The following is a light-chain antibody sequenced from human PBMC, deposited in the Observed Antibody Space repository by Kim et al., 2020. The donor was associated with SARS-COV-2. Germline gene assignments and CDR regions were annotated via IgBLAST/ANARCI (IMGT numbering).Light chain of an antibody. CDR3: QQYNNWPPWT. CDR1: QSVSSY. V-gene: IGKV3-15*01. Sequence: EIVMTQSPATLSVSPGERATLSCRASQSVSSYLAWYQQKPGQAPSLLIYGASTRATGISARFSGSGSGTEFTLTISSLQSEDFAVYYCQQYNNWPPWTFGQGTKVDIK. CDR2: GAS. J-gene: IGKJ1*01.